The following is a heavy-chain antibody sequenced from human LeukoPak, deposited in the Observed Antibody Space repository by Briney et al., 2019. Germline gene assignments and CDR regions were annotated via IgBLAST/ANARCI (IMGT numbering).Heavy chain of an antibody. D-gene: IGHD5-12*01. CDR2: ISWNSGTI. V-gene: IGHV3-9*01. CDR3: AKGSGYDNGVYFDY. J-gene: IGHJ4*02. CDR1: GFTFDDYA. Sequence: SGGSLRLSCAASGFTFDDYAMHWVRQAPGKGLEWVSGISWNSGTIGYADSVKGRFTISRDNAKNSLYLQMNSLRAEDTALYYCAKGSGYDNGVYFDYWGQGTLVTVSS.